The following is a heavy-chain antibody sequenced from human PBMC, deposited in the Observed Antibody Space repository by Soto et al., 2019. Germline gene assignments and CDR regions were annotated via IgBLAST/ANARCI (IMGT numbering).Heavy chain of an antibody. D-gene: IGHD3-3*01. CDR3: ARGIRFLESYFDY. CDR1: GFTFSSYS. V-gene: IGHV3-21*01. CDR2: ISSSSSYI. J-gene: IGHJ4*02. Sequence: GGSLRLSCAASGFTFSSYSMNWVRQAPGKGLEWVSSISSSSSYIYYADSVKGRFTISRDNAKNSLYLQMNSLRAEDTAVYYCARGIRFLESYFDYWGQGTLVTVSS.